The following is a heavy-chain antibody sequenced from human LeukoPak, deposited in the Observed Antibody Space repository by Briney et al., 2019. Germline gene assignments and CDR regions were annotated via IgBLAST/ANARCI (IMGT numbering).Heavy chain of an antibody. CDR3: ARGPASGSYFAWFDP. D-gene: IGHD3-10*01. V-gene: IGHV4-34*01. J-gene: IGHJ5*02. Sequence: SETLSLTCAVYGGSLSGYYWRWIRQPPGKGLEWVGEINHSGSTNHNPSLKSRVTISVDMSKNQFSLKLSSVTAADTAVYYCARGPASGSYFAWFDPWGQGTLVTVSS. CDR2: INHSGST. CDR1: GGSLSGYY.